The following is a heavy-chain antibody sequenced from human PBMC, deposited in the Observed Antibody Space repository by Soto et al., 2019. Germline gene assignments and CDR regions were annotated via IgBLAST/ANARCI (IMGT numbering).Heavy chain of an antibody. J-gene: IGHJ6*02. CDR3: ARVPYYYDKRYYGMDV. Sequence: GASVKVSCKASGYTLTGYYMHWGRQAPGQGLEWMGCINPNSGGTNYAQKFQGRVTMTRDTSISTAYMELSRLRSDDTAVYYCARVPYYYDKRYYGMDVWGQGTTVTVSS. CDR2: INPNSGGT. CDR1: GYTLTGYY. D-gene: IGHD3-22*01. V-gene: IGHV1-2*02.